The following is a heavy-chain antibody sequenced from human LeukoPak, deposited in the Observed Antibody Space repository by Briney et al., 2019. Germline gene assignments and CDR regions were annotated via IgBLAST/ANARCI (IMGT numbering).Heavy chain of an antibody. CDR1: GGSISSGDYY. Sequence: ETLSLTCTVSGGSISSGDYYWSWIRQPPGKGLEWIGYIYYSGSTNYNPSLKSRVTISVDTSKNQFSLKLSSVTAADTAVYYCARDPHGYSSSWYDYWGQGTLVTVSS. D-gene: IGHD6-13*01. V-gene: IGHV4-61*08. CDR3: ARDPHGYSSSWYDY. J-gene: IGHJ4*02. CDR2: IYYSGST.